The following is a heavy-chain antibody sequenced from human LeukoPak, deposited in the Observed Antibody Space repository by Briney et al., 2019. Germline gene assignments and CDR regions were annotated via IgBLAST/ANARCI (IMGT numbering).Heavy chain of an antibody. V-gene: IGHV4-59*01. CDR3: ARGEPSGPTSNNWFDP. Sequence: SETLSLTCTVSGGSISSYYWSWIRQPPGKGLEWIGYIYYSGSTNYNPSLKSRVTISVDTSKNQFSLKLSSVTAADTAVYYCARGEPSGPTSNNWFDPWGRGTLVTVSS. CDR2: IYYSGST. J-gene: IGHJ5*02. D-gene: IGHD2-15*01. CDR1: GGSISSYY.